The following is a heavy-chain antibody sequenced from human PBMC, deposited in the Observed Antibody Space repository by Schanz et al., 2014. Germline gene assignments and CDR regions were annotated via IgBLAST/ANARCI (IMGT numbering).Heavy chain of an antibody. D-gene: IGHD3-10*01. CDR1: GFTFSSYW. V-gene: IGHV3-23*04. Sequence: EVQLVESGGGLVQPGGSLRLSCAASGFTFSSYWMHWVRQVPGKGLVWVSTIGTSGGTNYAESVKGRFTISRDNSNKTVDLQMNSLRAEDTALYYCVRDELLWFGEVLSLDYWGQGALVTVSS. J-gene: IGHJ4*02. CDR3: VRDELLWFGEVLSLDY. CDR2: IGTSGGT.